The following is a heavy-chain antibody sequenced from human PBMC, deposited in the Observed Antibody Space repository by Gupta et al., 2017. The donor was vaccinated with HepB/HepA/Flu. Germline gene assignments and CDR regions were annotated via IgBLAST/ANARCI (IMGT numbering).Heavy chain of an antibody. Sequence: EVKEPGSSVKVSCKASGGTFSNYAINWVRQAPGQGLEWMGGIMRIFDTTNYAQKFQGRVTITADKSTSTVYMELSSLRSEDTAVYYCARGGDCSGGRCYSHWFDPWGQGTLVIVSS. J-gene: IGHJ5*02. CDR1: GGTFSNYA. CDR3: ARGGDCSGGRCYSHWFDP. CDR2: IMRIFDTT. D-gene: IGHD2-15*01. V-gene: IGHV1-69*06.